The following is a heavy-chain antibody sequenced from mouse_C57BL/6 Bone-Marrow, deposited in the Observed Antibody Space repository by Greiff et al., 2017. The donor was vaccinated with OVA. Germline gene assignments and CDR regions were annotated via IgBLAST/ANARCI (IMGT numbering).Heavy chain of an antibody. D-gene: IGHD1-1*01. J-gene: IGHJ3*01. CDR2: IYPRSGNT. CDR1: GYTFTSYG. V-gene: IGHV1-81*01. CDR3: ASNNYGSSYLAWFAY. Sequence: QVQLKESGAELARPGASVKLSCKASGYTFTSYGISWVKQRTGQGLEWIGEIYPRSGNTYYNEKFKGKATLTADKSSSTAYMELRSLTSEDSAVYFCASNNYGSSYLAWFAYWGQGTLVTVSA.